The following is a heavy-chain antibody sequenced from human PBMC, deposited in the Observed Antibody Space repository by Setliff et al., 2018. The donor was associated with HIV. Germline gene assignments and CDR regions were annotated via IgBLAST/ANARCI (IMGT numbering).Heavy chain of an antibody. CDR1: GYTFTSYG. V-gene: IGHV1-69*13. J-gene: IGHJ4*02. CDR3: ARDHSDILDH. Sequence: SVKVSCKASGYTFTSYGISWVRQAPGQGLEWMGGIIPIFGTPNYAQKFQGRVTITADESTSTAYMELSSLRSEDTAVYYCARDHSDILDHWGQGTLVTVSS. D-gene: IGHD2-15*01. CDR2: IIPIFGTP.